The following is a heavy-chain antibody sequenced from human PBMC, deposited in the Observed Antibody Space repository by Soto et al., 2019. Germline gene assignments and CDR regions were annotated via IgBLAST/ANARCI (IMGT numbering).Heavy chain of an antibody. Sequence: QITLKESGPTLVKPTQTLTLTCTFSGFSLSTSGVGVGWIRQPPGKALEWLALIYWDDDKRYSPSLKSRLTITKDTSKNQVVLTMTNMDPVDTATYYCAHSWVVAAKNHSPPENYGMDVWGQGTTVTVSS. CDR2: IYWDDDK. D-gene: IGHD2-15*01. V-gene: IGHV2-5*02. CDR3: AHSWVVAAKNHSPPENYGMDV. CDR1: GFSLSTSGVG. J-gene: IGHJ6*02.